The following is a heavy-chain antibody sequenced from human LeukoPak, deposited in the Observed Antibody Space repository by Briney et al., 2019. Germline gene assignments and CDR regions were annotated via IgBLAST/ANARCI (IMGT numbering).Heavy chain of an antibody. CDR3: AKVNIGGRVPAQALDY. V-gene: IGHV3-30*18. Sequence: PGGSLRLSCAASGFTFNSYVMHWVRQAPGKGLEWVAVISYDGSNKYYADSLKGRFTISRDNSKNTLYLQMNSLRAEDTAVYYCAKVNIGGRVPAQALDYWGQGTLVTVSS. CDR2: ISYDGSNK. J-gene: IGHJ4*02. D-gene: IGHD5-12*01. CDR1: GFTFNSYV.